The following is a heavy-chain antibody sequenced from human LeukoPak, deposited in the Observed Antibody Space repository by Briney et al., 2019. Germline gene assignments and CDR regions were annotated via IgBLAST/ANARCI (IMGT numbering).Heavy chain of an antibody. D-gene: IGHD1-26*01. J-gene: IGHJ3*02. CDR1: GYTLTELS. Sequence: ASVKVSCKVSGYTLTELSMHWVRQAPGKGLEWMGGFDPEDGETIYAQKFQGGVTMTEDTSTDTAYMELSSLRSEDTAVYYCATDLRGSYTIGGFDIWGQGTMVTVSS. CDR3: ATDLRGSYTIGGFDI. V-gene: IGHV1-24*01. CDR2: FDPEDGET.